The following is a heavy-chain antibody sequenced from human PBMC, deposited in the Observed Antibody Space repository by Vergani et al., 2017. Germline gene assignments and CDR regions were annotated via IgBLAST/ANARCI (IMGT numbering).Heavy chain of an antibody. D-gene: IGHD3-22*01. Sequence: EVQLLQSGGGVIQPGGSVRLSCAASGVTFSACPMTWVRQAPGKGLEWVSAISARYPSTYYADSVKGRFTISRDNSKNMLYLQMNILRAEDTAVYYCARLSYDTTPCLHGGYDCWVQGTLVSVSS. CDR1: GVTFSACP. V-gene: IGHV3-23*01. CDR3: ARLSYDTTPCLHGGYDC. CDR2: ISARYPST. J-gene: IGHJ4*02.